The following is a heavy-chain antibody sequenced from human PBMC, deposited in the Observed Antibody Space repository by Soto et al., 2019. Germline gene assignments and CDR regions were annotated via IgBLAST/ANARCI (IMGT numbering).Heavy chain of an antibody. D-gene: IGHD1-26*01. Sequence: QVQLQESGPGLVKPSETLSLTCTVSGGSISSYYWSWIRQPPGKGLEWIGYIYYSGSTNYNPSLTRRVTISVDTSKNQFSLKLRSVTAADTAVYYCARRWGYAFDIWGQGTMVTVSS. V-gene: IGHV4-59*08. J-gene: IGHJ3*02. CDR3: ARRWGYAFDI. CDR1: GGSISSYY. CDR2: IYYSGST.